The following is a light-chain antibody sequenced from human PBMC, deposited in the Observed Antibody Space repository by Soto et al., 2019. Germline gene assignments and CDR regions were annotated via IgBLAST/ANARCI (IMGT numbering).Light chain of an antibody. J-gene: IGKJ1*01. CDR1: QSISSW. CDR3: KQYNSYSPWT. V-gene: IGKV1-5*03. Sequence: DIQMTQSPSTLSSSVGDRVTITCRASQSISSWLAWYQQKPGKAPKLLIYKASSLESGVPSRFSGSGSGTEFSLTISSLQPDDFAPYYCKQYNSYSPWTFGQGTKVDIK. CDR2: KAS.